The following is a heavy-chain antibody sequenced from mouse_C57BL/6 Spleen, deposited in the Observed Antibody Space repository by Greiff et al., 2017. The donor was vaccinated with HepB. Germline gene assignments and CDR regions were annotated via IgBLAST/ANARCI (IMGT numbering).Heavy chain of an antibody. J-gene: IGHJ2*01. Sequence: EVQLQQSGPELVKPGASVKIPCKASGYTFTDYNMDWVKQSHGKSLEWIGDINPNNGGTIYNQKFKGKATLTVDKSSSTAYMELRSLTSEDTAVYYCARRDDYSNYAFDYWGQGTTLTVSS. CDR3: ARRDDYSNYAFDY. D-gene: IGHD2-5*01. CDR2: INPNNGGT. V-gene: IGHV1-18*01. CDR1: GYTFTDYN.